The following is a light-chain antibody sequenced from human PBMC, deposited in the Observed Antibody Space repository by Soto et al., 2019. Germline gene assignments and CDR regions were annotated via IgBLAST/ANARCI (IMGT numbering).Light chain of an antibody. CDR3: QQYNNWPPT. CDR1: QSVSSN. J-gene: IGKJ5*01. CDR2: GAS. V-gene: IGKV3-15*01. Sequence: ESVLPQSPATLSACPGARATSSCWARQSVSSNLAWYQQKPGQAPRLLTYGASTRATGIPARFSGGGSGTEFTLTISTLQSEDFAVYYCQQYNNWPPTSGQGTRLEI.